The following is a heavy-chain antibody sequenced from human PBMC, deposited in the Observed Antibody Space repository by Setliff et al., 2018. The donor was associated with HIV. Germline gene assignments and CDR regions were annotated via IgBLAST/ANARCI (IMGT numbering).Heavy chain of an antibody. CDR1: GYTFTSYY. J-gene: IGHJ1*01. CDR3: TSDPGDSVIRPAEFHG. CDR2: IIPIFGTA. D-gene: IGHD2-21*02. V-gene: IGHV1-69*13. Sequence: ASVKVSCKASGYTFTSYYMHWVRQAPGQGLEWMGGIIPIFGTANYAQKFQGRVTITADESTGTVYMELTSLRSEDTAVYFCTSDPGDSVIRPAEFHGWGQGTPVTVSS.